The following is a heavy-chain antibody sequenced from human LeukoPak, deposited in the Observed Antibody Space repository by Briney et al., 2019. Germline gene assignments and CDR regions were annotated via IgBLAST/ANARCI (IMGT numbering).Heavy chain of an antibody. CDR2: IIPIFGTQ. CDR1: GGTFNSFA. Sequence: SVKVSCKASGGTFNSFAISWVRQAPGQGLEWMGRIIPIFGTQNYAQKFQGRVTFTTDESTSTAHMELSSLRSEDTAVYYCARGDWNYRGGSRTIDYWGQGTLVTVSS. J-gene: IGHJ4*02. D-gene: IGHD1-7*01. V-gene: IGHV1-69*05. CDR3: ARGDWNYRGGSRTIDY.